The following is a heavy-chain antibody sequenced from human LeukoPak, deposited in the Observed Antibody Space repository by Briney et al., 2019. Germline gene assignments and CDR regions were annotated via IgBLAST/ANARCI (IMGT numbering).Heavy chain of an antibody. CDR2: IYYTEKS. V-gene: IGHV4-30-2*01. J-gene: IGHJ3*02. CDR3: AKVDSSAKHAFDI. Sequence: SQTLSLTCTVAGGSISSGVYYWSWIRLPPGKGLEWIGNIYYTEKSYYNLSLKSRLTMSVDMSRNQFSLKLTSVTAADTAVYYCAKVDSSAKHAFDIWGQGTVVTVSS. D-gene: IGHD3-10*01. CDR1: GGSISSGVYY.